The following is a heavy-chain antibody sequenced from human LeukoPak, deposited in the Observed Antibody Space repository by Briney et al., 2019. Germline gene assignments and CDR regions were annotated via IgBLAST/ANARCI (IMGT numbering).Heavy chain of an antibody. J-gene: IGHJ4*02. CDR3: ATVESRLRDHYYFDY. Sequence: SETLSLTCTVSGGAISSSNYYWAWIRQPPGKGLEWIGTIYYNGSTYSNPSLKSRVTISVDTSKNQFSLKLSSVTAADTAVYYCATVESRLRDHYYFDYWGQGTLVTVSS. CDR2: IYYNGST. CDR1: GGAISSSNYY. V-gene: IGHV4-39*07. D-gene: IGHD5-12*01.